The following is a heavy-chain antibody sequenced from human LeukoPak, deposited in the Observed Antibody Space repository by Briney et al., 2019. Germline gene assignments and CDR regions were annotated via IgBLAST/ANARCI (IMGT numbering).Heavy chain of an antibody. Sequence: SETLSLTCAVSGGSISSSNWWSWVRQPPGKGLEWIGEIYHSGSTNYNPSLKSRVTISVDKSKNQFPLKLSSVTAADTAVYYCARKPTELWLGELASTYYFDYWGQGTLVTVSS. V-gene: IGHV4-4*02. D-gene: IGHD3-10*01. CDR2: IYHSGST. CDR1: GGSISSSNW. J-gene: IGHJ4*02. CDR3: ARKPTELWLGELASTYYFDY.